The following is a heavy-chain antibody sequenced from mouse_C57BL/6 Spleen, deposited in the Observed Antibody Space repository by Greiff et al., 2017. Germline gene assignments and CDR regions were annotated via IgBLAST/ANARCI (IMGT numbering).Heavy chain of an antibody. CDR3: ARSKSDPWFAD. J-gene: IGHJ3*01. CDR1: GYTFTDYY. V-gene: IGHV1-26*01. CDR2: INPNNGGT. D-gene: IGHD6-2*01. Sequence: VQLKQSGPELVKPGASVKISCKASGYTFTDYYMNWVKQSHGKSLEWIGDINPNNGGTRYTQTFKGKATLTVDKASSTAYMELRSLTSEDSAVYYCARSKSDPWFADWGQGTLVNVSA.